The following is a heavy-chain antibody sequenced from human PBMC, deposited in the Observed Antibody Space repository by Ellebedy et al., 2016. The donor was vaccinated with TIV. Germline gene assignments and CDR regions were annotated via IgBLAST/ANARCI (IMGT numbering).Heavy chain of an antibody. CDR2: IYPGDSDT. Sequence: GESLKISCKGSGYSFTSYWHGRVRQMPGKVLEWMGIIYPGDSDTRYSPSFQGQVTISADKSISTAYLKWSSLKASDTAMYYCPRTYYYGSGSYSYFDYWGQGTLVTVSS. CDR3: PRTYYYGSGSYSYFDY. CDR1: GYSFTSYW. J-gene: IGHJ4*02. V-gene: IGHV5-51*01. D-gene: IGHD3-10*01.